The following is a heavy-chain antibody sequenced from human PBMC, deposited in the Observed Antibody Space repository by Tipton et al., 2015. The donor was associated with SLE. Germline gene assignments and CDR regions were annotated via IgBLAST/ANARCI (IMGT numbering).Heavy chain of an antibody. CDR2: INHSGST. CDR3: ARGGYDILTGYYPSGWFDP. Sequence: LRLSCTVSGGSISSSSHYWSWIRQPPGKGLEWIGEINHSGSTNYNPSLKSRVTISVDTSKNQFSLKLSSVTAADTAVYYCARGGYDILTGYYPSGWFDPWGQGTLVTVSS. V-gene: IGHV4-39*07. J-gene: IGHJ5*02. D-gene: IGHD3-9*01. CDR1: GGSISSSSHY.